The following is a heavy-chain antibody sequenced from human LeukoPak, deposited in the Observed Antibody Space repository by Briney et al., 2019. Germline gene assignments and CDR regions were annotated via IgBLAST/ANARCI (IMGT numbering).Heavy chain of an antibody. CDR1: GFTYSSYS. CDR2: ISSSSSTI. J-gene: IGHJ4*02. D-gene: IGHD5-12*01. CDR3: ASDSGYDYRFDY. V-gene: IGHV3-48*02. Sequence: GGSLRLSCAASGFTYSSYSMNWVRHAPGKGLEWVSYISSSSSTIYYADSVKGRFTISRDNAKNSLYLQMNSLRDEDTAVYYCASDSGYDYRFDYWGQGTLVTVSS.